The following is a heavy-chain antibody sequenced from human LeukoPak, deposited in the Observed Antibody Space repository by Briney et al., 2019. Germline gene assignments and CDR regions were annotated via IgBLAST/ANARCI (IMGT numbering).Heavy chain of an antibody. D-gene: IGHD3-22*01. CDR3: AKDPNYYDSSGYYY. CDR2: ISGSGGST. Sequence: PGGSLRLSCAASGFTFSSYAMSWVRQAPGKGLEWVSAISGSGGSTYYADSVKGRFTISRDNSKNTLYLKMNSLRAEDTAVYYCAKDPNYYDSSGYYYWGQGTLVTVSS. V-gene: IGHV3-23*01. CDR1: GFTFSSYA. J-gene: IGHJ4*02.